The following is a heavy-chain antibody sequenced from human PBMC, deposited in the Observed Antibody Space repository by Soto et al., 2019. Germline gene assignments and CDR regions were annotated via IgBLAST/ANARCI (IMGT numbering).Heavy chain of an antibody. CDR2: IPQEGGDG. CDR3: ARDQLILPAHDFFYGSDV. CDR1: GFTFSMYS. J-gene: IGHJ6*02. D-gene: IGHD2-21*02. Sequence: DVQLVESGGAVVQHGESLRLSCEVSGFTFSMYSMTWVRQAPGTGLGWVAKIPQEGGDGHYADSVKGRFTISRDNAKNSVFLQMNNLRAADTAVYYCARDQLILPAHDFFYGSDVWGQGATVTVS. V-gene: IGHV3-7*03.